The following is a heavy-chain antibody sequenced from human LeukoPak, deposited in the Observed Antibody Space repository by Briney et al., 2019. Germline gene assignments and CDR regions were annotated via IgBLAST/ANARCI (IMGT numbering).Heavy chain of an antibody. Sequence: PGRSLRLSCAASGFSFSNYGFHWVRQAPGKGLEWVAVMSHDGSNKYYAGSVKGRFTISRDNSKNTLYLQMNSPRPEDTALYYCAKDRQELLGSDYFYYMDVWGKGTTVTVSS. CDR2: MSHDGSNK. J-gene: IGHJ6*03. V-gene: IGHV3-30*18. CDR1: GFSFSNYG. D-gene: IGHD1-7*01. CDR3: AKDRQELLGSDYFYYMDV.